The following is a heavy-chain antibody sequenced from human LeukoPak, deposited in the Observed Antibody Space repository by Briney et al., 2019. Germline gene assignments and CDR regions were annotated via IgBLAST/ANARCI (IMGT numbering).Heavy chain of an antibody. CDR1: GGSISSYY. CDR3: ARGGYYGSGNDFRFDP. Sequence: PSETLSLTCTVSGGSISSYYWSWIRQPPGKGLEWIGYIYYSGSTNYKPSLKSRVTISVDTSKNQFSLKLSSVSAADTAVYYCARGGYYGSGNDFRFDPWGQGTLVTVSS. V-gene: IGHV4-59*01. D-gene: IGHD3-10*01. J-gene: IGHJ5*02. CDR2: IYYSGST.